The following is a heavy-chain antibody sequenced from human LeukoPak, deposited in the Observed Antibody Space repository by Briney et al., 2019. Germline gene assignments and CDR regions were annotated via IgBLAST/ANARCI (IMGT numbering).Heavy chain of an antibody. CDR3: ARGEIQLWLRYFDY. CDR1: GFTFDDYA. Sequence: GGSLRLSCAASGFTFDDYAMHWVRQAPGKGLEWVSPISWDGGSTYYADSVKGRFTISRDNAKNSLYLQMNSLRAEDTAVYYCARGEIQLWLRYFDYWGQGTLVTVSS. V-gene: IGHV3-43D*03. CDR2: ISWDGGST. D-gene: IGHD5-18*01. J-gene: IGHJ4*02.